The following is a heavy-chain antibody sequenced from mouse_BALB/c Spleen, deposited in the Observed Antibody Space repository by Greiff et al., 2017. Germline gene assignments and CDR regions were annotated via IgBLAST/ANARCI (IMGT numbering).Heavy chain of an antibody. CDR2: ISSGSSTI. J-gene: IGHJ3*01. Sequence: EVKVVESGGGLVQPGGSRKLSCAASGFTFSSFGMHWVRQAPEKGLEWVAYISSGSSTIYYADTVKGRFTISRDNPKNTLFLQMTSLRSEDTAMYYCARLGNYGFAYWGQGTLVTVS. CDR3: ARLGNYGFAY. CDR1: GFTFSSFG. D-gene: IGHD2-1*01. V-gene: IGHV5-17*02.